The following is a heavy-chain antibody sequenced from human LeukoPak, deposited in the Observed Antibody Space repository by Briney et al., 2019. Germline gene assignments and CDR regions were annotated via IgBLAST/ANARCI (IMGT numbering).Heavy chain of an antibody. D-gene: IGHD3-22*01. CDR3: ASLGTYYYDNSGYLIDY. CDR1: GFTVSSNY. V-gene: IGHV3-53*01. Sequence: GGSLRLSCAASGFTVSSNYMSWVRQAPGKGLEWVSVIYSGGSTYYADSVKGRFTISRDNSKNTLYLQMNSLRAEDTAVYYCASLGTYYYDNSGYLIDYCDQGTLVTVSS. CDR2: IYSGGST. J-gene: IGHJ4*02.